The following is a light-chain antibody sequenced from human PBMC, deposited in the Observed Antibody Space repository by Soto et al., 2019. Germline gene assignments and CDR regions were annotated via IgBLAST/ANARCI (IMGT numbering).Light chain of an antibody. V-gene: IGLV2-14*01. J-gene: IGLJ1*01. CDR3: SSYISSSTYYV. CDR1: SSDIGGYNY. CDR2: EVG. Sequence: QSALTQPASVSGSPGQSITISCTGTSSDIGGYNYVSWYQHHPGKAPKLMIYEVGNRPSGVSNRFSGSKSGNTASLTISGLQTEDEADYYCSSYISSSTYYVFGTGTKVTVL.